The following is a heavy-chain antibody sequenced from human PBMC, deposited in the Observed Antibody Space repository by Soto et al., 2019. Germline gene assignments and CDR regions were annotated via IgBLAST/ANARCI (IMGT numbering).Heavy chain of an antibody. Sequence: EVQLVESGGGLVQPGGSLRLSCAASGFTFSSYWMSWVRQAPGKGLEWVANIKQDGSEEYYVDSVKGRFTISRDNAKYSLYLQMNSLRAEDTAVYYCARGRGCSTGCHNFDYWGQGTLVTVSS. J-gene: IGHJ4*02. V-gene: IGHV3-7*01. CDR3: ARGRGCSTGCHNFDY. CDR2: IKQDGSEE. CDR1: GFTFSSYW. D-gene: IGHD2-2*01.